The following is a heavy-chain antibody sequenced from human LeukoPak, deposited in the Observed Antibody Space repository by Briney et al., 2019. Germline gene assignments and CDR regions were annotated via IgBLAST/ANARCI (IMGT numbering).Heavy chain of an antibody. CDR2: IYVTGT. CDR3: ARHIGGGIEDMDV. V-gene: IGHV4-59*08. Sequence: SETQSLTCTVSGGSIGTYYWSWIRQSPGKGLEWIGYIYVTGTRYNPYLQSRVTISVDRSRNQFFLKMSSVTAADTAVYYCARHIGGGIEDMDVWGKGTKVIASS. D-gene: IGHD3-10*01. CDR1: GGSIGTYY. J-gene: IGHJ6*03.